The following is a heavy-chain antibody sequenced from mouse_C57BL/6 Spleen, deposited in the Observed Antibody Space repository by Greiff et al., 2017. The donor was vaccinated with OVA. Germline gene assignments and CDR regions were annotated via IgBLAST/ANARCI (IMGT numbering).Heavy chain of an antibody. Sequence: QVQLQQSGAELVRPGASVTLSCKASGYTFTDYEMHWVKQTPVHGLEWIGAIYPETGGTAYNQKFKGKAILTADKSSSTAYMELRSLTSEDSAVYYCTRFGYYLDYWGQGTTLTVSS. CDR2: IYPETGGT. D-gene: IGHD2-2*01. J-gene: IGHJ2*01. CDR1: GYTFTDYE. V-gene: IGHV1-15*01. CDR3: TRFGYYLDY.